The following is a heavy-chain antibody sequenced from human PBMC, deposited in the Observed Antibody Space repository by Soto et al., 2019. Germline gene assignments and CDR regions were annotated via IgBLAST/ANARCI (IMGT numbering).Heavy chain of an antibody. CDR3: VTVLAYDNSWFDY. Sequence: PGGSLRLSCAASGFTFSSVWLSWVRQGPGKGLEWLGRIKSRTENETTDYASPARGRFIISRDDSKNMLHLQLNSLKSADIYVYYCVTVLAYDNSWFDYWGQGTPVTVSS. CDR1: GFTFSSVW. CDR2: IKSRTENETT. D-gene: IGHD4-4*01. V-gene: IGHV3-15*01. J-gene: IGHJ4*02.